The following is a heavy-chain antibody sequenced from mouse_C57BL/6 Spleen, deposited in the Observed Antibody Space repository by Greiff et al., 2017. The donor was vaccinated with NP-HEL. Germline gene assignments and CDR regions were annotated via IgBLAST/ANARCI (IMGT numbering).Heavy chain of an antibody. CDR2: INPSTGGT. D-gene: IGHD2-10*02. CDR1: GYSFTGYY. J-gene: IGHJ4*01. V-gene: IGHV1-42*01. Sequence: EVQLQQSGPELVKPGASVKISCKASGYSFTGYYMNWVKQSPEKSLEWIGEINPSTGGTTYNQKFKAKATLTVDKSSSTAYMQLKSLTSEDSAVYDCARGGYGNYYAMDDWGQGTSVTVSS. CDR3: ARGGYGNYYAMDD.